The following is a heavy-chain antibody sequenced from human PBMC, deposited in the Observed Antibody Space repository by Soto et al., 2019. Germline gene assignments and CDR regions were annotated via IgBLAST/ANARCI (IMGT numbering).Heavy chain of an antibody. V-gene: IGHV3-9*01. J-gene: IGHJ4*02. CDR3: AKELSGSSFDY. D-gene: IGHD5-12*01. CDR2: ISWNSGSI. CDR1: GFTFDDYA. Sequence: EVQLVDSGGGLVQPGRSLRLSCAVSGFTFDDYAMHWVRQAPGKGLEWVSAISWNSGSIGYADSVKGRFTISRDNAKNSLYLQMNSLRAEDTALYYCAKELSGSSFDYWGQGTLVIVSS.